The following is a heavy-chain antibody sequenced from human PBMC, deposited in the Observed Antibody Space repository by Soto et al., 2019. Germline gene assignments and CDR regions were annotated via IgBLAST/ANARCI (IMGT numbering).Heavy chain of an antibody. CDR2: VYPDDSDT. D-gene: IGHD1-1*01. Sequence: GESLKISCQASGYNFFNYWIGWVRQVPGKGLEWMGIVYPDDSDTRYSPSFQGQVIISADKSINAAYLQWNSLKASDSAIYYCARGGRGTWDYHHNMDVWGQGTTVTVSS. J-gene: IGHJ6*02. CDR3: ARGGRGTWDYHHNMDV. V-gene: IGHV5-51*01. CDR1: GYNFFNYW.